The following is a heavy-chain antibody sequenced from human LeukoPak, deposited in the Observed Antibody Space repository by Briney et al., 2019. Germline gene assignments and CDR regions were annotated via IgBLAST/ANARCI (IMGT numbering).Heavy chain of an antibody. J-gene: IGHJ4*02. V-gene: IGHV3-48*01. CDR2: ISSSSSTI. Sequence: GGSLRLSCAASGFTFSSYSMNWVRQAPGKGLEWVSYISSSSSTIYYADSVKGRFTISRDNAKNSLYLQMNSLKTEDTAVYYCTTVSSIMVRGVIITYFDYWGQGTLVTVSS. D-gene: IGHD3-10*01. CDR1: GFTFSSYS. CDR3: TTVSSIMVRGVIITYFDY.